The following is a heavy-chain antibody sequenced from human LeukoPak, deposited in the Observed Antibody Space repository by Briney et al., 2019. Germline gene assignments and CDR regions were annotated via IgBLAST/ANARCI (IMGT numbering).Heavy chain of an antibody. J-gene: IGHJ3*02. V-gene: IGHV1-18*01. D-gene: IGHD1-1*01. CDR3: ARDLDPGFDI. CDR2: ISTYNGNT. CDR1: GYTFTTYG. Sequence: ASVKVSCKASGYTFTTYGISWVRQAPGQGLEWMGWISTYNGNTNYAKKFQGRVTMTTDTSTSTAYMELRSLRSDDTAVFYCARDLDPGFDIWGPGTMVTVSS.